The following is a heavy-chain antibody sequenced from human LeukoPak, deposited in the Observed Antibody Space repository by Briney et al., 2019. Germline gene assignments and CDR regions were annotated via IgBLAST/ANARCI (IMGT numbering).Heavy chain of an antibody. Sequence: GESLKISCKGSGYRFTSYWIGWVRQMPGKGLEWMGIIYPGDSDTRYSPSFRGQVTISADKSISTAYLQWSSLKASDTAMYYCARLFLYDSSDRGGDYWGQGTLVTVSS. J-gene: IGHJ4*02. CDR2: IYPGDSDT. CDR1: GYRFTSYW. D-gene: IGHD3-22*01. V-gene: IGHV5-51*01. CDR3: ARLFLYDSSDRGGDY.